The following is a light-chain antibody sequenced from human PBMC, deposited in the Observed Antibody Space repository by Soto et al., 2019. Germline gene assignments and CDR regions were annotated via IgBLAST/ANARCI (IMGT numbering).Light chain of an antibody. CDR2: AAS. J-gene: IGKJ1*01. Sequence: DIQMTQSPSSLSASVGDRVIVTCRASQSISKYLYWYQQKPGKAPELLIYAASSLQSGVPSRFSGSGSGTDFTLTISSLQPEDFATYYCQQSYSTLGWTFGQWTKVEIK. V-gene: IGKV1-39*01. CDR1: QSISKY. CDR3: QQSYSTLGWT.